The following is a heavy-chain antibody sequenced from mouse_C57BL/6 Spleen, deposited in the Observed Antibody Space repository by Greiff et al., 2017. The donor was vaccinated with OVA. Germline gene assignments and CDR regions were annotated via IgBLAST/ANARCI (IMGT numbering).Heavy chain of an antibody. Sequence: QVQLQQSDAELVKPGASVKISCKVSGYTFTDHTIHWMKQRPEQGLEWIGYIYPRDGSTKYNEKFKGKATLTADKSSSTAYIQINSRTSESSAVYFCARRDVYYGYDYWFAYWGQGTLVTVSA. J-gene: IGHJ3*01. D-gene: IGHD2-2*01. CDR2: IYPRDGST. CDR3: ARRDVYYGYDYWFAY. V-gene: IGHV1-78*01. CDR1: GYTFTDHT.